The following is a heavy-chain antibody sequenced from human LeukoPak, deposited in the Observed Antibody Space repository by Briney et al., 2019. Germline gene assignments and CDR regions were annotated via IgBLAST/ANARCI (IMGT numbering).Heavy chain of an antibody. V-gene: IGHV5-51*01. Sequence: RRGESLKISCKGSGYSFTSYWIGWVRQMPGKGLEWMGIIYPGDSDTRYSPSFQGQVTISADKSTRTAYLQWRSLKASDTAIYYCARLGGPRSPFDYWGQGTRVTVSS. D-gene: IGHD2-15*01. CDR3: ARLGGPRSPFDY. J-gene: IGHJ4*01. CDR1: GYSFTSYW. CDR2: IYPGDSDT.